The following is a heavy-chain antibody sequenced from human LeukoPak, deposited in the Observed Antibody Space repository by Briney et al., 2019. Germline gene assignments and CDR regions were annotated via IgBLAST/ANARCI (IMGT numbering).Heavy chain of an antibody. Sequence: PSETLSLTCAVYGGSFSGYYWSWIRQPPGKGLEWIGEINHSGSTNYNPSLKSRVTISVDTSKNQFSLKLSSVTAADTAVYYCARGRGLRYFVSGGRAFDYWGQGTLVTVSS. V-gene: IGHV4-34*01. J-gene: IGHJ4*02. D-gene: IGHD3-9*01. CDR2: INHSGST. CDR3: ARGRGLRYFVSGGRAFDY. CDR1: GGSFSGYY.